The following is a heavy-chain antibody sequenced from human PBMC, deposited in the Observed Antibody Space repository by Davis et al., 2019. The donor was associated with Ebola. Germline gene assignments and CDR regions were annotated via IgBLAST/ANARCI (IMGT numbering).Heavy chain of an antibody. CDR1: GFTFSDYY. V-gene: IGHV3-33*08. J-gene: IGHJ5*02. D-gene: IGHD6-13*01. CDR2: IWYDGSNK. Sequence: GGSLRLSCAASGFTFSDYYMSWIRQAPGKGLEWVAVIWYDGSNKYYADSVKGRFTISRDNSKNTLYLQMNSLRAEDTAVYYCARSPPFYSSSSGWFDPWGQGTPVTVSS. CDR3: ARSPPFYSSSSGWFDP.